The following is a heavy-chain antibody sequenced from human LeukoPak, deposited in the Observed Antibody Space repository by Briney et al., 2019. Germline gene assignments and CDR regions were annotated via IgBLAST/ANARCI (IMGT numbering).Heavy chain of an antibody. CDR1: GGSISSGSYY. CDR3: ARAIVGATKGYYYYYMDV. CDR2: IYTSGST. J-gene: IGHJ6*03. Sequence: PSETLSLTCTVSGGSISSGSYYWSWIRQPAGKGLEWIGRIYTSGSTNYNPSLKSLVTISVDTSKNQFSLKLSSVTAADTAVYYCARAIVGATKGYYYYYMDVWGKGTTVTISS. D-gene: IGHD1-26*01. V-gene: IGHV4-61*02.